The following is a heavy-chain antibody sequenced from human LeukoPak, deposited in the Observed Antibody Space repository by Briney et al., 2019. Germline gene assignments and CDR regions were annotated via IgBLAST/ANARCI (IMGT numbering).Heavy chain of an antibody. V-gene: IGHV3-30*04. CDR1: GFTFGSYA. J-gene: IGHJ4*02. CDR2: IAHDETNR. Sequence: GGSLRLSCAASGFTFGSYAMHWVRQAPGKGLEWVAVIAHDETNRFYADSVKGRFTISRDNSRSILYPRMNSLRPEDTAVYFCARDLTPGAPDYFDSWGQGTLVTVSS. D-gene: IGHD2-2*01. CDR3: ARDLTPGAPDYFDS.